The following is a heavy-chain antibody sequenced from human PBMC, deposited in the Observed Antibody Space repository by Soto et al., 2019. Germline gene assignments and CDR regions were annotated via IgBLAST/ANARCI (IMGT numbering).Heavy chain of an antibody. Sequence: QVQLVQSGAEVKSPGASVKVSCKASGYTFTSYDINWVRQATGQGFEWMGWMNPKSGGTRYIQKIQGRVTMTRDTSKRTAGIEPSSMTSEDTAVYHCAGGPTGIIGYWGHGTTVTVSS. CDR2: MNPKSGGT. CDR3: AGGPTGIIGY. V-gene: IGHV1-8*01. J-gene: IGHJ4*01. CDR1: GYTFTSYD. D-gene: IGHD1-20*01.